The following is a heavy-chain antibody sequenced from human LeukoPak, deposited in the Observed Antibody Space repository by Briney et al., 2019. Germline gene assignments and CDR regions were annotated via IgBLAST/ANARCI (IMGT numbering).Heavy chain of an antibody. J-gene: IGHJ4*02. D-gene: IGHD5-24*01. V-gene: IGHV4-39*01. CDR2: IYYSGST. CDR3: AMTGDGNSISDY. CDR1: GGSISSSSYY. Sequence: SETLSLTCTVSGGSISSSSYYWGWIRQPPGKGLEWIGSIYYSGSTYYNPSLKSRVTISVDTSKNQFSLKVSSVTAADTSVYYCAMTGDGNSISDYWGQGTLVTVSS.